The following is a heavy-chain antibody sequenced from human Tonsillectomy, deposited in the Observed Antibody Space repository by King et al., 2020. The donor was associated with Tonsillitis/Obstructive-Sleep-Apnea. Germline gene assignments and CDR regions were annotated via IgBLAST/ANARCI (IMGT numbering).Heavy chain of an antibody. CDR3: ARDHFVTIHAFDI. Sequence: VQLVESGGGLVQPGGSLRLSCAASGFTFSSYWMSWVRQAPGKGLEWVANIKQDGSEKYYVDSVKGRFTISRDNAKNSLYLQMNSLRAEGTAVYYCARDHFVTIHAFDIWGQGPMVTVSS. CDR1: GFTFSSYW. J-gene: IGHJ3*02. CDR2: IKQDGSEK. V-gene: IGHV3-7*03. D-gene: IGHD3-3*01.